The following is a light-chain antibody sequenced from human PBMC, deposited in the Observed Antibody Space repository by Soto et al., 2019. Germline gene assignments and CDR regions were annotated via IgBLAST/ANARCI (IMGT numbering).Light chain of an antibody. Sequence: EIVLTQSPATLSVSPGERATLSCRASQSVSDNLVWFQQKPGQAPRLLISGASTRAAGIPARFSGSGSGTDFPLTISSLQSDDFEVYYCLQYHTGPPWTFGQGPKVEIK. J-gene: IGKJ1*01. CDR1: QSVSDN. CDR2: GAS. V-gene: IGKV3-15*01. CDR3: LQYHTGPPWT.